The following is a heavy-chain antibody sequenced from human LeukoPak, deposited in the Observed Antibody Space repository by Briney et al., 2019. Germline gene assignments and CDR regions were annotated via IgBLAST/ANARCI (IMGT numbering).Heavy chain of an antibody. J-gene: IGHJ4*02. Sequence: PSETLSLTCAVYGGSFSGYYWSWIRQPPGKGLEWIGGINHSGSTNYNPSLKSRVTISVDTSKNQFSLKLSSVTAADTAVYYCARGAPLEEGIAAAGTGDYWGQGTLVTVSS. CDR1: GGSFSGYY. CDR3: ARGAPLEEGIAAAGTGDY. CDR2: INHSGST. D-gene: IGHD6-13*01. V-gene: IGHV4-34*01.